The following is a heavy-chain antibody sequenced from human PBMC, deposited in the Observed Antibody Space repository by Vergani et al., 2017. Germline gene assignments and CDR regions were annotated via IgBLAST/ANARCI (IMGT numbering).Heavy chain of an antibody. Sequence: QVQLQQWGAGLLKPSETLSLTCAVYGGSFSGYYWSWIRQPPGKGLEWIREINHSGSTNYNPSLKSRVTISVDTSKNQFSLKLSSVTAADTAVYYCARWSSGGSYFDYWGQGTLVTVSS. CDR1: GGSFSGYY. V-gene: IGHV4-34*01. J-gene: IGHJ4*02. CDR3: ARWSSGGSYFDY. D-gene: IGHD6-19*01. CDR2: INHSGST.